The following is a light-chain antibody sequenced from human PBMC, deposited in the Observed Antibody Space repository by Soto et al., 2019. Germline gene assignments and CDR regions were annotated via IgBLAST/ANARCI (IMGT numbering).Light chain of an antibody. J-gene: IGKJ3*01. CDR1: QSVSSY. CDR2: DAF. Sequence: EIVLTQSPATLSLSPGERATLSCRASQSVSSYLASYQQKPGQAPRLLIYDAFNRGTCIPARFIGSGFGTDFTFTICSLEPEDFAVYDCQQRSNWLFTFCHWTKVDIK. V-gene: IGKV3-11*01. CDR3: QQRSNWLFT.